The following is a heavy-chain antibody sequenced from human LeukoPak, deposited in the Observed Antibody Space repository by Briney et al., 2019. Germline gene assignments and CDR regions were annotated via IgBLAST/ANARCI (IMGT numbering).Heavy chain of an antibody. CDR2: IYYSGTT. J-gene: IGHJ4*02. D-gene: IGHD2-2*01. V-gene: IGHV4-39*07. CDR1: GGSISSITYY. Sequence: PSETLSLTCSVSGGSISSITYYWGWIRQPPGKGLEWIGTIYYSGTTYYNPSLKSRLTISVDTSKNQFSLTMNSVTAADSAVYYCAREGLQYHFDFWGQGTLVTVSS. CDR3: AREGLQYHFDF.